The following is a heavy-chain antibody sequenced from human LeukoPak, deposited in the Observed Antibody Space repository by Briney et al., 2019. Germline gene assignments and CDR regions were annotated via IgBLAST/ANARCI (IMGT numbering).Heavy chain of an antibody. Sequence: GGSLRLSCATSGFTFSTSWMHWVRKAPVKGLVWVSRISGDGTTTTYADSVKGRFTISRDNAKNTLFLQMNSLRVDDTAVYYCTRVRSSSWYDYWGQGALVTVSS. CDR2: ISGDGTTT. CDR1: GFTFSTSW. J-gene: IGHJ4*02. V-gene: IGHV3-74*01. CDR3: TRVRSSSWYDY. D-gene: IGHD6-13*01.